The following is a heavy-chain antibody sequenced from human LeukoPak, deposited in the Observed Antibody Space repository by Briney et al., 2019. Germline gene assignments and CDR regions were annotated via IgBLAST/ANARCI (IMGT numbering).Heavy chain of an antibody. CDR2: VNHSGST. V-gene: IGHV4-34*01. J-gene: IGHJ4*02. CDR1: GGSFIGLY. Sequence: TSETLSLTCAVYGGSFIGLYWSWIRQTPGKGLEWIGEVNHSGSTNYNPSLKSRVTISVDTSKNQFSLKLNSVTAADTAVYYCARKDCSSNSCYAPFDYWGQGTLVTVSS. D-gene: IGHD2-2*01. CDR3: ARKDCSSNSCYAPFDY.